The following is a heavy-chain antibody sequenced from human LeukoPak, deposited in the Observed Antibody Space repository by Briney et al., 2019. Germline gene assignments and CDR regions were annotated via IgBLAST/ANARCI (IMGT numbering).Heavy chain of an antibody. Sequence: GASVKVSCKASDYIFTDYYLHWVRQAPGQGLEWVGWMNPNSGGTNYAQKFQGRITMTGDTSTAYLELSRLRSDDTAVYYCARDLGSTVTVGGDAFDLWGQGTMVTVSS. D-gene: IGHD2/OR15-2a*01. V-gene: IGHV1-2*02. CDR1: DYIFTDYY. CDR3: ARDLGSTVTVGGDAFDL. CDR2: MNPNSGGT. J-gene: IGHJ3*01.